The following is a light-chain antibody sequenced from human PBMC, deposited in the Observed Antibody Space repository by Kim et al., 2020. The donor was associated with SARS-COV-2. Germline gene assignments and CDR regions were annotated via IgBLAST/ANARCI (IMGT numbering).Light chain of an antibody. V-gene: IGKV3-15*01. CDR2: SAS. J-gene: IGKJ2*01. CDR3: QHHSDWLYT. Sequence: SVAPGEGATLSCRASQSIRSSLAWYQQKPGQAPRLLIYSASTRVPGIPARFSGSGSGTEFTLTISSLQSEDFAMYYCQHHSDWLYTFGQGTKLEI. CDR1: QSIRSS.